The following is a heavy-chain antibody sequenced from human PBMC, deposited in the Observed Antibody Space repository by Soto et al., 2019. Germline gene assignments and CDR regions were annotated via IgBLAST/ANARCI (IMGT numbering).Heavy chain of an antibody. V-gene: IGHV3-48*02. D-gene: IGHD3-22*01. CDR1: GFTFSSYS. J-gene: IGHJ4*02. CDR3: ARGMYYYDSSGLAY. Sequence: GGSLRLSCAASGFTFSSYSMNWVRQAPGKGLEWVSYISSSSSTIYYADSVKGRFTISRDNAKNSLYLQMNSLRDEDTAVYYCARGMYYYDSSGLAYWGQGTLVTVSS. CDR2: ISSSSSTI.